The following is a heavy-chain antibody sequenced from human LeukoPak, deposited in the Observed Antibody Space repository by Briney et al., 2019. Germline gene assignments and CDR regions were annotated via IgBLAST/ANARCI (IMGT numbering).Heavy chain of an antibody. CDR1: GFTFSSYW. V-gene: IGHV3-7*01. J-gene: IGHJ6*02. D-gene: IGHD6-13*01. CDR3: ARIGSEYSSSWYYYYYGTDV. CDR2: IKQDGSEK. Sequence: GGSLRLSCAASGFTFSSYWMSWVRQAPGKGLEWVANIKQDGSEKYYVDSVKGRFTISRDNAKNSLYLQMNSLRAEDTAVYYCARIGSEYSSSWYYYYYGTDVWGQGTTVTVSS.